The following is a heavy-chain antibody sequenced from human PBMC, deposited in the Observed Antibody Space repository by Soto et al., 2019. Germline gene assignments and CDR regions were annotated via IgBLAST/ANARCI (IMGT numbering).Heavy chain of an antibody. CDR2: IYYSGST. V-gene: IGHV4-59*08. D-gene: IGHD3-16*02. J-gene: IGHJ4*02. CDR1: GGSISSYY. Sequence: SETLSLTCTVSGGSISSYYWSWIRQPPGKGLEWIGYIYYSGSTNYNPSPKSRVTISVDTSKNQFSLKLSSVTAADTAVYYCVGYDYVWGSYRSGPLDYWGQGTLVTVPQ. CDR3: VGYDYVWGSYRSGPLDY.